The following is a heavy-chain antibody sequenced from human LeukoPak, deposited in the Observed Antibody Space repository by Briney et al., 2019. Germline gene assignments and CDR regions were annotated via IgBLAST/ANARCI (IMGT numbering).Heavy chain of an antibody. CDR1: GYTFTSYG. J-gene: IGHJ4*02. D-gene: IGHD6-19*01. Sequence: GASVKVSCKASGYTFTSYGISWVRQAPGQGLEWMGWISAYNGNTNYAQKLQGRVTMTEDTSTDTAYMELSSLRSEDTAVYYCARVPGYSSGWEFDYWGQGTLVTVSS. CDR3: ARVPGYSSGWEFDY. V-gene: IGHV1-18*01. CDR2: ISAYNGNT.